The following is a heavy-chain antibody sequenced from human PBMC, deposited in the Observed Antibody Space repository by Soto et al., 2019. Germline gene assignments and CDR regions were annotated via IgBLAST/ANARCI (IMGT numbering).Heavy chain of an antibody. V-gene: IGHV4-30-4*01. CDR2: IYYSGST. Sequence: SETLSLTCTVSGGSISSGDFYWSWIRQPPGKGLELIGNIYYSGSTYYNPSLRSRAIMSVDTSQNQFSLKLSSLTAADTAVYFCARADDFSDRSDYWGQGALVTVSS. D-gene: IGHD4-17*01. CDR3: ARADDFSDRSDY. J-gene: IGHJ4*02. CDR1: GGSISSGDFY.